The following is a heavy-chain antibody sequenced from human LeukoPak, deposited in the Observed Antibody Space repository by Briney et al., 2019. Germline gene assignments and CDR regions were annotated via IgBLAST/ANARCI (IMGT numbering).Heavy chain of an antibody. CDR3: ARRQGWKVPPVNGNYYYGLDV. CDR1: GYSFSTPW. CDR2: IYPGDSDT. Sequence: GESLKISWKGSGYSFSTPWIAWVGQMPGKSLEWMGIIYPGDSDTKYSPSFQGQVTISADKSIATAYLQWSSLKASDTAIYYCARRQGWKVPPVNGNYYYGLDVWGQGTTVIVSS. J-gene: IGHJ6*02. D-gene: IGHD2-2*01. V-gene: IGHV5-51*01.